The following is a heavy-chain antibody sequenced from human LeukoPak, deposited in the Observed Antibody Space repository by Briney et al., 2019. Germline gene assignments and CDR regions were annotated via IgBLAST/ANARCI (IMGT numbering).Heavy chain of an antibody. V-gene: IGHV1-18*01. CDR1: GYTFTSYG. Sequence: ASVKVSCKASGYTFTSYGISWVRQAPGQGLEWMGWISAYSGNTNYAQKLQGRVTMTTDTSTNTAYMELRSLRSDDTAVYYCARDAADDYGMDVWGQGTTVTVSS. CDR3: ARDAADDYGMDV. J-gene: IGHJ6*02. CDR2: ISAYSGNT.